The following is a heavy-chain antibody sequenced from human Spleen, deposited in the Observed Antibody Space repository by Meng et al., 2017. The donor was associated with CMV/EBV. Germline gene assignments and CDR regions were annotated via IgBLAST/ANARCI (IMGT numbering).Heavy chain of an antibody. CDR3: AKVQKEGGYYDILTGYYSGYYYGMDV. V-gene: IGHV3-23*03. D-gene: IGHD3-9*01. Sequence: GESLKISCAASGFTFSSYAMSWVRQAPGKGLEWVSVIYSGGSSTYYADSVKGRFTISRDNSKNTLYLQMNSLRAEDTAVYYCAKVQKEGGYYDILTGYYSGYYYGMDVWGQGTTVTVSS. J-gene: IGHJ6*02. CDR1: GFTFSSYA. CDR2: IYSGGSST.